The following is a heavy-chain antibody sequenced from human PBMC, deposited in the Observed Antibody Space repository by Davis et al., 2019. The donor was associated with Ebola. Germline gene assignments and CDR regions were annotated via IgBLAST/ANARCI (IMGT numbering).Heavy chain of an antibody. J-gene: IGHJ5*02. Sequence: AASVTVSCKASGYTFTGYYMHWVRQAPGQGLEWMGRINPNSGGTNYAQKFQGRVTMTRDTSISTAYMELSRLRSDDTAVYYCARGEWWSPVLVPAAPFDPWGQGTLVTVSS. CDR3: ARGEWWSPVLVPAAPFDP. CDR1: GYTFTGYY. CDR2: INPNSGGT. V-gene: IGHV1-2*06. D-gene: IGHD2-2*01.